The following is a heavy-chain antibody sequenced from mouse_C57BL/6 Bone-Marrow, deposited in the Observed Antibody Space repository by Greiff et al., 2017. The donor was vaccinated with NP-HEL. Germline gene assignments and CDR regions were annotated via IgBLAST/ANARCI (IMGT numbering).Heavy chain of an antibody. CDR3: AGGGIYYDYAWFAY. CDR2: INPGSGGT. Sequence: VQLQQSGAELVRPGTSVKVSCKASGYAFTNYLIEWVKQRPGQGLEWIGVINPGSGGTNYNEKFKGKATLTADKSSSTAYMQLSSLTSEDSAGYFCAGGGIYYDYAWFAYWGQGTLVTVSA. J-gene: IGHJ3*01. D-gene: IGHD2-4*01. V-gene: IGHV1-54*01. CDR1: GYAFTNYL.